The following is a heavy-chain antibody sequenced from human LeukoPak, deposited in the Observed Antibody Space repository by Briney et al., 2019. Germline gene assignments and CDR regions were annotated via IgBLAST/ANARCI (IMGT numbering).Heavy chain of an antibody. V-gene: IGHV1-2*02. Sequence: SXXVSCKASGDSFSDSYIHWVRQAPGQGPEWMGWINLNTGGVNYAQKFDGRFSMTRDTSINTAFMELSGLRFDDTAVYYCGTVRGILSYFDLWGRGTLVTVSS. D-gene: IGHD3-16*01. CDR2: INLNTGGV. J-gene: IGHJ2*01. CDR3: GTVRGILSYFDL. CDR1: GDSFSDSY.